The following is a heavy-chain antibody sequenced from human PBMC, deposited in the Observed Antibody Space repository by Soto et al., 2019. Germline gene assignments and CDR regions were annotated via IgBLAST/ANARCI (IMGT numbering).Heavy chain of an antibody. J-gene: IGHJ4*02. D-gene: IGHD6-19*01. CDR3: ARRFSSGWYADY. CDR2: IWYDGSNE. CDR1: GFNFSGYG. Sequence: QVQLVESGGGVVQPGRSLRLSCAASGFNFSGYGMHWVRQAPGKGLEWVAVIWYDGSNENYADTVKGRFTISRDNYKNTLYLQMNSLRDEDTAVYYCARRFSSGWYADYWGQGTLVTVSS. V-gene: IGHV3-33*01.